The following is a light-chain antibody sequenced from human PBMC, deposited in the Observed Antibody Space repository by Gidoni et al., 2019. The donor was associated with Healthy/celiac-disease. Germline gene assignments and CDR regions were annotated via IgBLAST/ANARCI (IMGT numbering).Light chain of an antibody. J-gene: IGKJ4*01. CDR3: QQSYSTPLT. CDR2: SAS. Sequence: DIQMTQSPSSLSASVGDRVTITCRASQSISSYLNWYQQKPGKAPKLLIYSASSLQSGVPSRFSCSGSGTDFTLTIRSLQPEDFATYYCQQSYSTPLTFGGGTKVEIK. V-gene: IGKV1-39*01. CDR1: QSISSY.